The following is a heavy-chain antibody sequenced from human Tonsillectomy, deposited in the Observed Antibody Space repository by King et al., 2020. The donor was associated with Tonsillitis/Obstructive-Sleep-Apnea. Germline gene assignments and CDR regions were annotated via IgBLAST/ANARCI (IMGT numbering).Heavy chain of an antibody. D-gene: IGHD3-3*01. CDR2: IKQDGSEK. J-gene: IGHJ5*02. CDR3: AGEQYYDFWSSFHKNWFDP. CDR1: RFTFSSYW. V-gene: IGHV3-7*01. Sequence: VQLVESGGGLVQPGGSLRLSCAASRFTFSSYWMSWVRQAPGKGLEWVANIKQDGSEKYYVDSVKGRFTISRDNAKKSLYLQMNSLRAEDTAVYYCAGEQYYDFWSSFHKNWFDPWGQGTLVTVSS.